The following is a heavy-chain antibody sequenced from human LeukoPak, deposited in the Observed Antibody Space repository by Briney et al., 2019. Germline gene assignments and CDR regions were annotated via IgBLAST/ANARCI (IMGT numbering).Heavy chain of an antibody. CDR1: DFNFNTYT. CDR3: AKIDDYYKHFDS. J-gene: IGHJ4*02. Sequence: GGSLRLACTASDFNFNTYTIDWVRQAPGKGLEWVSSISSRSSYIYYADALRDRFSTSRDNAKNSVYLQMDGLRVEDTAVYYCAKIDDYYKHFDSWGQGTLVTVPS. CDR2: ISSRSSYI. D-gene: IGHD2-21*02. V-gene: IGHV3-21*01.